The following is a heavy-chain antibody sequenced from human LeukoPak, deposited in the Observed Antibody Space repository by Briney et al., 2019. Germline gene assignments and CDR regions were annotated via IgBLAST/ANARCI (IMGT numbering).Heavy chain of an antibody. CDR2: SYTSGNP. D-gene: IGHD2-2*01. Sequence: PSETLTLTCTLWGPSISNRYWRWIRQPAEKGREWVGRSYTSGNPNYSPSLKSRVSMSRDTSNNPLSLNLTSVTAEDTALYYCGRDVRYASAWSTPELWGQGTLVTVSS. J-gene: IGHJ4*02. CDR1: GPSISNRY. CDR3: GRDVRYASAWSTPEL. V-gene: IGHV4-4*07.